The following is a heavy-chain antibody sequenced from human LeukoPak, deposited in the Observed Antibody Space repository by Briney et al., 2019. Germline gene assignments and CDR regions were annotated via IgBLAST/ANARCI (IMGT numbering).Heavy chain of an antibody. J-gene: IGHJ6*02. CDR1: GFTFSSYA. Sequence: GGSLRLSCAASGFTFSSYAMHWVRQAPGKGLEWVAVISYDGSNKYYADSVKGRFTISRDNSKNTLYLQMNSLRAEDTAVYYCARDRSHPSMVRGIKSHYYYYGMDVWGQGTTVTVSS. CDR3: ARDRSHPSMVRGIKSHYYYYGMDV. D-gene: IGHD3-10*01. CDR2: ISYDGSNK. V-gene: IGHV3-30-3*01.